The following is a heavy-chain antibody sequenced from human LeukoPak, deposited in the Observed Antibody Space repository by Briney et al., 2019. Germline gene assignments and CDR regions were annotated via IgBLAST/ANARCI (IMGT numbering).Heavy chain of an antibody. CDR3: AKDVGYCSSTTCYKPFDY. D-gene: IGHD2-2*02. CDR2: FSGSGGST. CDR1: GFTFSNYA. V-gene: IGHV3-23*01. J-gene: IGHJ4*02. Sequence: GGSLRLSWAASGFTFSNYAMSWVRQAPGKGLEWVSAFSGSGGSTYYADSVKGRFTISRDNSKNTLYLQMNSLRAEDTAVYYCAKDVGYCSSTTCYKPFDYWGQGVLVTVSS.